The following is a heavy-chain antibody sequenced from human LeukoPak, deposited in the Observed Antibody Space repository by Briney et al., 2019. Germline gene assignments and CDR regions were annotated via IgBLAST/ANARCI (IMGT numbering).Heavy chain of an antibody. D-gene: IGHD1-26*01. CDR1: GGSISSGGYS. CDR3: ARVGIVAEIDY. CDR2: IYHSGST. V-gene: IGHV4-30-2*02. J-gene: IGHJ4*02. Sequence: SETLSLTCAVSGGSISSGGYSWSWIRQPPGKGLEWIGYIYHSGSTYYNPSLKSRVTISVDTSKNQFSLKLSSVTAADTAVYYCARVGIVAEIDYWGQGTLVTVSS.